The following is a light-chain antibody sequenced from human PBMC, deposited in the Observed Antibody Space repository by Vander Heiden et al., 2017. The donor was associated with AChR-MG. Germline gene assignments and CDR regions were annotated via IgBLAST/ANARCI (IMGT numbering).Light chain of an antibody. CDR1: QRVNDNH. CDR2: GAS. CDR3: QQYGDSPLT. Sequence: EVVLTQSPGTFSLSPGESATLSCKASQRVNDNHLAWYQQKLGQTPRLLIHGASSRATGIPDRFSGSGSGTDFTLTISRLEPEDFAVYYCQQYGDSPLTFGGGTRVEI. J-gene: IGKJ4*01. V-gene: IGKV3-20*01.